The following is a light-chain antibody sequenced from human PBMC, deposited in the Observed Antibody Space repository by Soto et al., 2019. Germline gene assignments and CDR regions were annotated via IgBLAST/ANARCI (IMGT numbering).Light chain of an antibody. CDR1: QGISSY. V-gene: IGKV1-8*01. Sequence: IQMTQSPSSLSASTGDRVTITRRASQGISSYLAWYQQKPGKAPKLLIYAASTLQSGVPSRFSGSGSGTDFTLTISCLQSEDFATYYCQQYYSYPLTFGGGTKVDIK. CDR2: AAS. J-gene: IGKJ4*01. CDR3: QQYYSYPLT.